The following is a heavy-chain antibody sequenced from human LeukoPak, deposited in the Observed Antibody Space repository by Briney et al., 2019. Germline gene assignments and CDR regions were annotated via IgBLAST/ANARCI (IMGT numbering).Heavy chain of an antibody. CDR1: GGSLSSGDYY. V-gene: IGHV4-30-4*08. Sequence: PSETLSLTCTVSGGSLSSGDYYWSWIRQPPGTGLEWIGYIYYSGSTYYNPSLKSRVTISVDTSKNQFSLKLSSATAADTAVYYCARDHDYYDSSGYWGNAFDIWGQGTMVTVSS. CDR3: ARDHDYYDSSGYWGNAFDI. CDR2: IYYSGST. J-gene: IGHJ3*02. D-gene: IGHD3-22*01.